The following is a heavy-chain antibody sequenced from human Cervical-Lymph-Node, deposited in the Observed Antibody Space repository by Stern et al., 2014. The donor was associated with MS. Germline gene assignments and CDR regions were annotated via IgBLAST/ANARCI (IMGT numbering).Heavy chain of an antibody. CDR1: GFTFSTYA. CDR2: ISGSGSGT. CDR3: AKDQRYSSGWYTDY. D-gene: IGHD6-19*01. Sequence: EVQLVESGGDLIQPGGSLRLSCAASGFTFSTYAMSWVRQAPGEGLEWVSAISGSGSGTFYADSVKGRFTVSRDNSKNTLYLQMNNLRAEDTAIYYCAKDQRYSSGWYTDYWGQGTLVTVSS. V-gene: IGHV3-23*04. J-gene: IGHJ4*02.